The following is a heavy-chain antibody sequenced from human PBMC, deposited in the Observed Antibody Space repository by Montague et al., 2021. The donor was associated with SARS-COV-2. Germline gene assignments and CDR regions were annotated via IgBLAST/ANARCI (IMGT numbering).Heavy chain of an antibody. CDR2: ISSSSSYI. D-gene: IGHD3-22*01. CDR1: GFTFRSYT. Sequence: SMRISCAASGFTFRSYTMNWVRQAPGKGLEWVSRISSSSSYIYYADSVKGRFTIFRDNAKNSLSLQMNSLRAEDTAVYYCARGGWAHYYDSSGYEGNFDIWGQGTMVTVSS. J-gene: IGHJ3*02. CDR3: ARGGWAHYYDSSGYEGNFDI. V-gene: IGHV3-21*01.